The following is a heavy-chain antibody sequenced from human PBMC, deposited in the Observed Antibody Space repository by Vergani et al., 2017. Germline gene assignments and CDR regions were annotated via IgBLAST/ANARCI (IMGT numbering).Heavy chain of an antibody. CDR2: IYYSGST. J-gene: IGHJ5*02. Sequence: QVQLQESGPGLVKPSETLSLTCTVSGGSISSYYWSWIRQPPGKGLEWIGYIYYSGSTNYNPSLKSLVTISVDTSKNQFSLKLSSVTAADTALYYCAREYCSGGSCYTNWFDPWGQGTLVTVSS. CDR3: AREYCSGGSCYTNWFDP. D-gene: IGHD2-15*01. CDR1: GGSISSYY. V-gene: IGHV4-59*01.